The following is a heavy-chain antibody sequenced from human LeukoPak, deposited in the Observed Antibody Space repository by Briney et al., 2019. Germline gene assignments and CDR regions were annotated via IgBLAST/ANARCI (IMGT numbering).Heavy chain of an antibody. Sequence: GGSLRLSCAASGFTFDDYAMHWVRQAPGKGLEWVSGISWDSSTIGYADSVKGQFTISRDNAKNSLYLQMNSLRAEDTALYYCAKVGAAAGIRYYYYGMDVWGQGTTVTVSS. CDR1: GFTFDDYA. CDR2: ISWDSSTI. CDR3: AKVGAAAGIRYYYYGMDV. J-gene: IGHJ6*02. D-gene: IGHD6-13*01. V-gene: IGHV3-9*01.